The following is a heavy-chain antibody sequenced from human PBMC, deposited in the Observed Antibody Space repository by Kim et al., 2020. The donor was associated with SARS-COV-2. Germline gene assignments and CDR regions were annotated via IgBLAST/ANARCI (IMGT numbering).Heavy chain of an antibody. Sequence: SETLSLTCTVSGGSISSGSYYWSWIRQPAGKGLEWIGRIYTSGSTNYNPSLKSRVTITVDTSKNQFSLKLSPVTAADTAVYYCARGGGDWLLSNYYYYGMDVCGQGTTVTVSS. V-gene: IGHV4-61*02. CDR2: IYTSGST. J-gene: IGHJ6*02. D-gene: IGHD3-9*01. CDR1: GGSISSGSYY. CDR3: ARGGGDWLLSNYYYYGMDV.